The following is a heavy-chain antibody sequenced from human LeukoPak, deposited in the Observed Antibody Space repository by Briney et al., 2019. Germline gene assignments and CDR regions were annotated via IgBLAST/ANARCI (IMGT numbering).Heavy chain of an antibody. CDR3: ARDISVSGTRHDAFDI. V-gene: IGHV4-39*07. J-gene: IGHJ3*02. CDR2: VYSGSA. Sequence: PSETLSLTCTVSVASISGRGYYWGWIRQPPGKGLGWIGGVYSGSASYTPSPTTRVTISLDTSKNQVSLMSTSVTAADTAVYFCARDISVSGTRHDAFDIWGQGTMVTVSS. D-gene: IGHD6-19*01. CDR1: VASISGRGYY.